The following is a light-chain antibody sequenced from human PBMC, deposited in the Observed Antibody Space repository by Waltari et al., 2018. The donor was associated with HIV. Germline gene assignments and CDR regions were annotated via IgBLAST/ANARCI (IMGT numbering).Light chain of an antibody. J-gene: IGLJ2*01. CDR2: EVK. CDR1: SSDVGASDY. CDR3: SSYSASGTLVL. Sequence: QSALTQPASVSGSPGQSISLSCSGTSSDVGASDYFSWYHQHPGEAPTLILYEVKTRPSGISNRFSGSKSGNTASLTISGLQVEDEAHYYCSSYSASGTLVLFGGGTRLTVL. V-gene: IGLV2-14*01.